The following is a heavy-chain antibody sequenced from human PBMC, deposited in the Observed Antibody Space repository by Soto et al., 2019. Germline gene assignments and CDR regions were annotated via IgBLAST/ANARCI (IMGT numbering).Heavy chain of an antibody. CDR1: GDSISSGGYY. D-gene: IGHD2-15*01. J-gene: IGHJ4*02. CDR2: IYYSGST. CDR3: ARGSTVAAILFDY. V-gene: IGHV4-31*03. Sequence: SETLSLTCTVSGDSISSGGYYWSWIRQHPGKGLEWIGYIYYSGSTYYNPSLKSRVIASVDTSKNQFSLKLSSVTAADTAVYYCARGSTVAAILFDYWGQGTLVTVSS.